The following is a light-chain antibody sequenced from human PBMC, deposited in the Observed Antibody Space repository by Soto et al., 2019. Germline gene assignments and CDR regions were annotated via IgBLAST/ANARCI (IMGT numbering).Light chain of an antibody. CDR2: EVS. CDR3: SSYTSSSTL. Sequence: QSVLTQPASVSGSPGQSITISCTGTSSDVGGYNYVSWYQHHPGKAPKLMIYEVSNRPSGVSNLFSGSKSGNTASLTISGLQAEDESDYYCSSYTSSSTLFGGGTKVTVL. J-gene: IGLJ2*01. CDR1: SSDVGGYNY. V-gene: IGLV2-14*01.